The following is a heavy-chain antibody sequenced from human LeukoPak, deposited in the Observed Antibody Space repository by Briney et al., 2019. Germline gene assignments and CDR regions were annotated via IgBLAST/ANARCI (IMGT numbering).Heavy chain of an antibody. J-gene: IGHJ4*02. D-gene: IGHD6-19*01. V-gene: IGHV3-23*01. CDR3: AKDGAGAGVDY. CDR2: ISGSGGST. Sequence: QPGGSLRLSCTASGFTFGDYAMSWVRQAPGKGLEWVSAISGSGGSTYYADSVKGRFTISRDNSKNTLYLQMNSLRAEDTAVYYCAKDGAGAGVDYWGQGTLVTVSS. CDR1: GFTFGDYA.